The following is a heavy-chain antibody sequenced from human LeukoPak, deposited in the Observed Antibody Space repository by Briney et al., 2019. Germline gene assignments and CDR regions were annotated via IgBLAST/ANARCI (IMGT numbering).Heavy chain of an antibody. CDR3: ARGGVYGGNFKVGAFDI. J-gene: IGHJ3*02. CDR2: ISAYNGST. Sequence: GASVKVSCKASGYTFTSYGISWVRQAPGQGLEWMGWISAYNGSTSYAQKFQGRVTMTRDTSTSTVYMELSSLRSEDTAVYYCARGGVYGGNFKVGAFDIWGQGTMVTVSS. V-gene: IGHV1-18*01. D-gene: IGHD4-23*01. CDR1: GYTFTSYG.